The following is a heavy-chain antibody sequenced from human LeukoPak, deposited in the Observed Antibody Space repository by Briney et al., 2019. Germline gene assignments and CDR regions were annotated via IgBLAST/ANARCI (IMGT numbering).Heavy chain of an antibody. V-gene: IGHV1-69*04. Sequence: SVKVSCKASGGTFSGYTISWVRQAPGQGLEWMGRIIPILGIANYAQKFQGRVTITADKSTSTAYMELSSLRSEDTAVYYCARDDGITGTTYDYWGQGTLVTVSS. CDR2: IIPILGIA. CDR3: ARDDGITGTTYDY. J-gene: IGHJ4*02. CDR1: GGTFSGYT. D-gene: IGHD1-7*01.